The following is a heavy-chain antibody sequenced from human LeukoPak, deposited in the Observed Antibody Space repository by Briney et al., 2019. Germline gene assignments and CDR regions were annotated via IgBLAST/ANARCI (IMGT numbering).Heavy chain of an antibody. CDR2: ISYDGSNK. D-gene: IGHD3-3*01. CDR1: GFTFSSYA. J-gene: IGHJ3*02. Sequence: GRSLRLSCAASGFTFSSYAMHWVRQAPGKGLEWVAVISYDGSNKYYAGSVQGRFTISRDNAKNSLFLLVNSLRAEDTAVYYCARDKNGVFDIWGQGTMVTVSS. CDR3: ARDKNGVFDI. V-gene: IGHV3-30-3*01.